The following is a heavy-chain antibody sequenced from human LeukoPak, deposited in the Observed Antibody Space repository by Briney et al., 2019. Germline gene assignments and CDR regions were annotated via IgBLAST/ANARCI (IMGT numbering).Heavy chain of an antibody. CDR1: GGSISSYY. J-gene: IGHJ3*02. V-gene: IGHV4-59*01. D-gene: IGHD2-21*01. Sequence: SETLSLTCTVSGGSISSYYWSWIRQPPGKGLEWIGYIYYSGGTNYNPSLKSRVTISVDTSKNQFSLKLSSVTAADTAVYYCARVKRVYCGGDCYHNAFDIWGQGTMVTVSS. CDR3: ARVKRVYCGGDCYHNAFDI. CDR2: IYYSGGT.